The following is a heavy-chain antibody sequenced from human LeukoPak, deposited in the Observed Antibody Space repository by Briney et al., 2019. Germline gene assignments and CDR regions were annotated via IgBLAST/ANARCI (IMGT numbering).Heavy chain of an antibody. D-gene: IGHD4-11*01. CDR3: AKSPQTYIDAFDI. V-gene: IGHV4-4*07. CDR1: GGSISSYY. CDR2: IYTSGTT. Sequence: SEILSLTCSVSGGSISSYYWSWIRQPAGKGLEWIGRIYTSGTTYYNPSLKSRVTMSVDTSKNQFSLRLSSVTAADTAVYYCAKSPQTYIDAFDIWGQGTVVTVSS. J-gene: IGHJ3*02.